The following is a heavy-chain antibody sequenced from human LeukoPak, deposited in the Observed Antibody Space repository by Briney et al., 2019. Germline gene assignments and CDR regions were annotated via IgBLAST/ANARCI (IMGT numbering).Heavy chain of an antibody. D-gene: IGHD6-19*01. CDR2: ISSSSSYI. CDR1: GFTFSSHS. CDR3: ARGSIAVAGTEDY. Sequence: GGSLRLSCAASGFTFSSHSMNWVRQAPGKGLEWVSSISSSSSYIYYADSVKGRFTISRDNAKNSLYLQMNRLRAEDTAVYYCARGSIAVAGTEDYWGQGTLVTVSS. J-gene: IGHJ4*02. V-gene: IGHV3-21*01.